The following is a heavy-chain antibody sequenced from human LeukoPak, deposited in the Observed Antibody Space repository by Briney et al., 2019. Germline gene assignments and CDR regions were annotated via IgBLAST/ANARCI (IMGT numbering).Heavy chain of an antibody. CDR2: IYPADSDT. V-gene: IGHV5-51*01. Sequence: GESLKISCKGSGYTFSSYWIGWVRQMPGKGLEWMGIIYPADSDTKYGPSFEGQVTISGDKPISTAYLQWSSLKASDTAMYYCARHEFSVSGSYYMAYWGQGTLVTVSS. D-gene: IGHD3-10*01. CDR1: GYTFSSYW. J-gene: IGHJ4*02. CDR3: ARHEFSVSGSYYMAY.